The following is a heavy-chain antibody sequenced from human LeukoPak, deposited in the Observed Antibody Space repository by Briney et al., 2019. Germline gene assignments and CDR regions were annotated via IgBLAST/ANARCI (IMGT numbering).Heavy chain of an antibody. CDR3: AKGPRFYGDYFDY. V-gene: IGHV3-23*01. CDR1: GFTFSSYA. D-gene: IGHD4-17*01. J-gene: IGHJ4*02. Sequence: GGSLRLSCAASGFTFSSYAMSWVRQAPGKGLEWVSAISGSGGSTYYADSAKGRFTISRDNSKNTLYLQMNSPRAEDTAVYYCAKGPRFYGDYFDYWGQGTLVTVSS. CDR2: ISGSGGST.